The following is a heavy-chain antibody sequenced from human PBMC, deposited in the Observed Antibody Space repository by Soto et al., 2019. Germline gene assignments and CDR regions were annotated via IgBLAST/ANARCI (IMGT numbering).Heavy chain of an antibody. CDR1: GGTFSSYA. CDR2: IIPIFGTA. J-gene: IGHJ4*02. D-gene: IGHD3-3*01. V-gene: IGHV1-69*01. CDR3: ARTMYYDFWSGYSILAY. Sequence: VQLVQSGAEVKKPGSSVKVSCKASGGTFSSYAISWVRQAPGQGLEWMGGIIPIFGTANYAQKFQGRVTITADESTSTAYMELSSLRSEDTAVYYCARTMYYDFWSGYSILAYWGQGTLVTVSS.